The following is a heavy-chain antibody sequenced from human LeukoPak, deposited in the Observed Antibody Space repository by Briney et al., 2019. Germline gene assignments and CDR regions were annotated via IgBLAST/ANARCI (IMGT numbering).Heavy chain of an antibody. CDR3: VRQTYGSGSYYNLDC. D-gene: IGHD3-10*01. V-gene: IGHV4-39*01. CDR1: GGSISSSAHY. CDR2: IYYSGST. J-gene: IGHJ4*02. Sequence: SETLSLTCTVSGGSISSSAHYWGWIRQPPGKGLEWIGTIYYSGSTYYNPSLKSRATISVDTSKNQFSLKLGSVTAADTAVYYCVRQTYGSGSYYNLDCWGQGTLVTASS.